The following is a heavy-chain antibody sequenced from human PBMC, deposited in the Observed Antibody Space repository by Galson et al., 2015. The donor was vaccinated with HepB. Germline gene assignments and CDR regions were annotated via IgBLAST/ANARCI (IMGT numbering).Heavy chain of an antibody. V-gene: IGHV3-66*01. CDR3: ARDHGSGWYLAFDY. Sequence: SLRLSCAASGFTVSSNYMSWVRQAPGKGLEWVSVIYSGGSTYYADSVKGRFTISRDNSKNTLYLQMNSLRAEDTAVYYCARDHGSGWYLAFDYWGQGTLVTVPS. D-gene: IGHD6-19*01. CDR2: IYSGGST. J-gene: IGHJ4*02. CDR1: GFTVSSNY.